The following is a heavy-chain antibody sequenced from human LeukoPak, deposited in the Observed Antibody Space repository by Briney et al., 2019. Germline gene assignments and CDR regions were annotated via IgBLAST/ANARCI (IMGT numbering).Heavy chain of an antibody. CDR2: INPNSGGT. CDR3: ARGGGGALLRYFDWLPHYYYYGMDV. V-gene: IGHV1-2*02. CDR1: GYAFTGYY. J-gene: IGHJ6*02. Sequence: AAGKVSCNASGYAFTGYYMHWVRDGPGQGMGWMGWINPNSGGTNYAQKFQGRVTMTRDTPISTSYMERSRLRCDDAAVYYCARGGGGALLRYFDWLPHYYYYGMDVWGQGTTVTVSS. D-gene: IGHD3-9*01.